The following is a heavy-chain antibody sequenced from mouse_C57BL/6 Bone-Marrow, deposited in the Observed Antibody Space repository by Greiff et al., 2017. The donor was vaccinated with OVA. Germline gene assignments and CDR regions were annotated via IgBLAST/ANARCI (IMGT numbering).Heavy chain of an antibody. D-gene: IGHD1-1*01. CDR2: IYPRSGNT. V-gene: IGHV1-81*01. CDR3: ARSPIYYYGSRYEGYAMDY. CDR1: GYTFTSYG. J-gene: IGHJ4*01. Sequence: VQLKQSGAELARPGASVKLSCKASGYTFTSYGISWVKQRTGQGLEWIGEIYPRSGNTYYNEKFKGKATLTADKSSSTAYLELRSLTSEDSAVYFCARSPIYYYGSRYEGYAMDYWGQGTSVTVSS.